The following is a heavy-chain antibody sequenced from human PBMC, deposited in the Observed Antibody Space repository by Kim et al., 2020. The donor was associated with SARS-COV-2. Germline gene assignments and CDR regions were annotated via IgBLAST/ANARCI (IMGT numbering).Heavy chain of an antibody. Sequence: LKGRVTISVDKSKNHFSLKLSSVTAADTAVYYCARALFFTAADTYNWFDPWGQGTLVTVSS. D-gene: IGHD6-13*01. J-gene: IGHJ5*02. CDR3: ARALFFTAADTYNWFDP. V-gene: IGHV4-4*02.